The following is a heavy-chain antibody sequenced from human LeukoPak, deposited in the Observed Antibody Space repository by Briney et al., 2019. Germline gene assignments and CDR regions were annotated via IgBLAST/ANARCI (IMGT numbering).Heavy chain of an antibody. J-gene: IGHJ4*02. CDR2: IIPILGTA. V-gene: IGHV1-69*06. CDR3: AKSRELSLYYFDY. D-gene: IGHD3-16*02. Sequence: IXXVXQAPXQGXXXXXGIIPILGTANYAQKFQGRVTITADKSTSTAYMELSSLRSEDTAVYYCAKSRELSLYYFDYWGQGTLVTVSS.